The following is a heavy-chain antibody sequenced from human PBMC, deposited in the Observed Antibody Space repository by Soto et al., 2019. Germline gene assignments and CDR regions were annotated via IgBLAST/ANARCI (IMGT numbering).Heavy chain of an antibody. Sequence: SVKVSCKASGGTFCSYAISWVRQAPGQGLEWMGGIIPIFGTANYAQKFQGRVTITADESTSTAYMELSSLRSEDTAVYYCARDRCSSTSCYQHGAFDIWGQGTMVTVSS. J-gene: IGHJ3*02. V-gene: IGHV1-69*13. CDR3: ARDRCSSTSCYQHGAFDI. CDR1: GGTFCSYA. D-gene: IGHD2-2*01. CDR2: IIPIFGTA.